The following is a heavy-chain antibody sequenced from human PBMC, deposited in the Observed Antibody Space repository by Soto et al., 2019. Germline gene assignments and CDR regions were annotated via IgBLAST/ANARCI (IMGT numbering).Heavy chain of an antibody. CDR3: ARCYCSVGSCYSCWHFDL. J-gene: IGHJ2*01. V-gene: IGHV1-18*01. Sequence: QVPLVQSGSEVKKPGASVKVSCKASGYTFTNYGMSWVRQAPGQGLEWMGWISAYNGNTNHAQNFQGRVTMTTDTCTNTAYMELRSLRSDDTAVYYCARCYCSVGSCYSCWHFDLWGRGALVTVSS. CDR1: GYTFTNYG. D-gene: IGHD2-15*01. CDR2: ISAYNGNT.